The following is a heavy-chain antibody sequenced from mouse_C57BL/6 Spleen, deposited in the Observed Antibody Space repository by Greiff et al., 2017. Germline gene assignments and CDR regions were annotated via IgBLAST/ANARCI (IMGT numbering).Heavy chain of an antibody. D-gene: IGHD2-1*01. CDR2: IDPNSGGT. CDR1: GYTFTSYW. J-gene: IGHJ2*01. CDR3: AREGIMAYGNPYFDY. V-gene: IGHV1-72*01. Sequence: QVQLQQSGAELVKPGASVKLSCKASGYTFTSYWMHWVKQRPGRGLEWIGRIDPNSGGTKYNEKFKSKATLTVDKPSSTAYMQLSSLTSEDSAVYYCAREGIMAYGNPYFDYWGQGTTLTVSS.